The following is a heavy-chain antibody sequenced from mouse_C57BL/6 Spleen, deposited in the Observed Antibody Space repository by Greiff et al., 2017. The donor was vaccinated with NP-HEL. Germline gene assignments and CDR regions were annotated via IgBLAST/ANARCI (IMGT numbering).Heavy chain of an antibody. V-gene: IGHV6-3*01. J-gene: IGHJ3*01. CDR1: GFTFSNYW. Sequence: EVKLMESGGGLVQPGGSMKLSCVASGFTFSNYWMNWVRQSPEKGLEWVAQIRLKSDNYATHYAESVKGRFTISRDDSKSSVYLQMNNLRAEDTGIYYCTADGYPPYWGQGTLVTVSA. CDR3: TADGYPPY. CDR2: IRLKSDNYAT. D-gene: IGHD2-3*01.